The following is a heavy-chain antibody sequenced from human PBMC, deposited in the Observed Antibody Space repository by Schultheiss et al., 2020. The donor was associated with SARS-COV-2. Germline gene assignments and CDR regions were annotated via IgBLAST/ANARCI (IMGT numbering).Heavy chain of an antibody. V-gene: IGHV4-4*07. CDR1: GGSISSYY. CDR3: ARGTDKNLFGDYVPYYFGMDV. D-gene: IGHD4-17*01. J-gene: IGHJ6*02. CDR2: IYTSGST. Sequence: SETLSLTCTVSGGSISSYYWSWIRQPAGKGLEWIGRIYTSGSTNYNPSLKSRVTMSVDTSKNQFSLKLSSVTAADTAVYYCARGTDKNLFGDYVPYYFGMDVWGQGTTVTVSS.